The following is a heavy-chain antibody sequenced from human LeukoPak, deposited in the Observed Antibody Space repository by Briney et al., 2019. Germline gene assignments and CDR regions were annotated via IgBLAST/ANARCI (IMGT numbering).Heavy chain of an antibody. CDR3: SRDLRGADDY. CDR2: INTDGSST. V-gene: IGHV3-74*01. J-gene: IGHJ4*02. D-gene: IGHD1-26*01. Sequence: GGSLRLSCAASGFTFSSYGMSWVRQAPGKGLVWVSHINTDGSSTNYADSVKGRFTISRDNAKNTLYLQMNSLRAEDTAIYYCSRDLRGADDYWGQGTLVTVSS. CDR1: GFTFSSYG.